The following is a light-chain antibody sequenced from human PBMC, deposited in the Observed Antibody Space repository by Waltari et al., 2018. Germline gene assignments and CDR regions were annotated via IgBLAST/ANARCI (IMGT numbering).Light chain of an antibody. Sequence: DIVMTQSPASLAVSLAERATSNCKSIQSVFSRSNNMNYLACYQQKPGQPPKLLIYWASTRESGVPDRFSGSGSGTDFTLTISSLQAEDVAVYYCKQYYSTPRTFGQGTKVEIK. V-gene: IGKV4-1*01. CDR3: KQYYSTPRT. CDR2: WAS. CDR1: QSVFSRSNNMNY. J-gene: IGKJ1*01.